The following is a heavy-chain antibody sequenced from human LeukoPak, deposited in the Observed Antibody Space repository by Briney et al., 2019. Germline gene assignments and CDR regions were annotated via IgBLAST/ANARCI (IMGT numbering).Heavy chain of an antibody. CDR1: GFTFSTYG. J-gene: IGHJ4*02. CDR2: IRYDGSKQ. V-gene: IGHV3-30*02. D-gene: IGHD3-3*01. Sequence: GESLKISCAASGFTFSTYGMHWVRQAPGKGLEWVAFIRYDGSKQYYVDSVKGRFTVSRDNSKNTLYLQMNSLRPEDTAVYYCAKGYGFGTDHWGQGTLVPVSS. CDR3: AKGYGFGTDH.